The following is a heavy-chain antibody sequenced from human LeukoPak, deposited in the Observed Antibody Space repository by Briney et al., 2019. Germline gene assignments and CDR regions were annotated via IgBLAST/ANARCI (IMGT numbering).Heavy chain of an antibody. CDR1: SVTSNY. CDR3: AGGGEAARSLVY. Sequence: GGSLRLSRAASSVTSNYMTWVRQAAGKALEWVSVIYNGGTTYYADSVKGRFTISRDNSKSTLFVYLQMNSLRTDDTALYYCAGGGEAARSLVYWGQGALVTVSS. D-gene: IGHD6-6*01. CDR2: IYNGGTT. V-gene: IGHV3-66*02. J-gene: IGHJ4*02.